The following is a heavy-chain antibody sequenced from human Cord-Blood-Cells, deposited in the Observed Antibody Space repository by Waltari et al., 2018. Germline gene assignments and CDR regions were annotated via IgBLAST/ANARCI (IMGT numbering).Heavy chain of an antibody. Sequence: QVQLVQSGAEVKKPGASVKVSCKASGYTFTGYYMHWVRQAPGQGLRWMGWINPNSGGTNYAQKFQGWVTMTRDTSISTAYMELSRLRSDDTAVYYCARGSAIVVVPAAIQGYFDLWGRGTLVTVSS. V-gene: IGHV1-2*04. D-gene: IGHD2-2*01. CDR3: ARGSAIVVVPAAIQGYFDL. CDR2: INPNSGGT. J-gene: IGHJ2*01. CDR1: GYTFTGYY.